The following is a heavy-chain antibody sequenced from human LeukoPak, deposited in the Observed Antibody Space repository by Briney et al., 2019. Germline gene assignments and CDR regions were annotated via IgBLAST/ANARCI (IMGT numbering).Heavy chain of an antibody. D-gene: IGHD1-1*01. CDR2: ISAYNGNT. V-gene: IGHV1-18*01. CDR3: ARDNEDFDY. Sequence: GSSVKVSCKASGGTFSSYAISWVRQAPGQGLEWMGWISAYNGNTNYAQKLQGRVTMTTDTSTSTAYMELRSLRSDDTAVYYCARDNEDFDYWGQGTLVTVSS. CDR1: GGTFSSYA. J-gene: IGHJ4*02.